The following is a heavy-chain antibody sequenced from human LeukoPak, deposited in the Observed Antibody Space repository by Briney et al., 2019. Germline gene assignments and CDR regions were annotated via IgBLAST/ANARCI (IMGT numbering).Heavy chain of an antibody. Sequence: GGSLRLSCAASGFTFDDYAMHWVRQAPGKGLEWVSLINGDGGSTYYADSVKGRFTISRDNSKNSLYLQMNSLRTEDTALYYWAKDRALAVAGTDYWGQGTLVTVSS. J-gene: IGHJ4*02. CDR1: GFTFDDYA. CDR3: AKDRALAVAGTDY. V-gene: IGHV3-43*02. D-gene: IGHD6-19*01. CDR2: INGDGGST.